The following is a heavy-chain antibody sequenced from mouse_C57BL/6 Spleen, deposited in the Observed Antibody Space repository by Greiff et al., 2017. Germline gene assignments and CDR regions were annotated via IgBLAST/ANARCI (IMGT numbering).Heavy chain of an antibody. CDR2: ISSGSSTI. CDR3: ARDSNYNAMDY. CDR1: GFTFSDYG. D-gene: IGHD2-5*01. Sequence: EVKLMESGGGLVKPGGSLKLSCAASGFTFSDYGMHWVRQAPEKGLEWVAYISSGSSTIYYADTVKGRFTISRDNAKNTLFLQMTSLRSEDTAMYYCARDSNYNAMDYWGQGTSVTVSS. V-gene: IGHV5-17*01. J-gene: IGHJ4*01.